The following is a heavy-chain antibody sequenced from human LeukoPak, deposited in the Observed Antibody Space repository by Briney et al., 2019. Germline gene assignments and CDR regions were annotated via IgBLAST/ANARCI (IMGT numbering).Heavy chain of an antibody. CDR3: ARGRGIFGVVIMGWFDP. J-gene: IGHJ5*02. Sequence: SETLSLTCTVSGGSISSSSYYWGWIRQPPGKGLEWIGSIYYSGSTYYNPSLKSRVTISVDTSKNQFSLKLSSVTAADTAVYYCARGRGIFGVVIMGWFDPWGQGTLVTVSS. D-gene: IGHD3-3*01. CDR2: IYYSGST. CDR1: GGSISSSSYY. V-gene: IGHV4-39*07.